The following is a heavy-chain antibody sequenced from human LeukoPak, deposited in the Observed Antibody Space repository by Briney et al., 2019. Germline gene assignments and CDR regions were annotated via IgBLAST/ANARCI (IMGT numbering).Heavy chain of an antibody. D-gene: IGHD3-16*01. V-gene: IGHV3-53*04. J-gene: IGHJ5*02. Sequence: GGSLRLSCDVSGFTVRTTYMSWVRQPPGKGLEWVSILYRAGATYYADAVKGRFIISRHDSKNTLFLHMDGLRPEDTAVYYCARGDYYDDCGYSAWGQGTLVTVSA. CDR3: ARGDYYDDCGYSA. CDR2: LYRAGAT. CDR1: GFTVRTTY.